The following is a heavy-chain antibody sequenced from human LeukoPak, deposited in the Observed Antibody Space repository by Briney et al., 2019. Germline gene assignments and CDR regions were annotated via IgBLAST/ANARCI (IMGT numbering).Heavy chain of an antibody. D-gene: IGHD6-13*01. Sequence: GRSLRLSCAASGFTFSSYGMHWVRQAPGKGLEWVSAVSGSGDSTYYADSVKGRFTISRDNSKNTLYLQMNSLRAEDTAVYYCAKTRGRAAAGFGYWGQGTLVTVSS. CDR1: GFTFSSYG. V-gene: IGHV3-23*01. CDR2: VSGSGDST. CDR3: AKTRGRAAAGFGY. J-gene: IGHJ4*02.